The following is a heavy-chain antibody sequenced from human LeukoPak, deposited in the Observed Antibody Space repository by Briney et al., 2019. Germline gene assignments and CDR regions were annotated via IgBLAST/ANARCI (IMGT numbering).Heavy chain of an antibody. V-gene: IGHV3-30*02. D-gene: IGHD4-11*01. J-gene: IGHJ4*02. Sequence: PGGSLRLSCAVSGFTFSSYGMHWVRQAPGKGLEWVAFIRYDGSNKYYADSVKGRFTISRDNSKNTLYLQMNSLRAEDTAVYYCAKDDHSNYSYYFDYWGQGTLVTVSS. CDR3: AKDDHSNYSYYFDY. CDR1: GFTFSSYG. CDR2: IRYDGSNK.